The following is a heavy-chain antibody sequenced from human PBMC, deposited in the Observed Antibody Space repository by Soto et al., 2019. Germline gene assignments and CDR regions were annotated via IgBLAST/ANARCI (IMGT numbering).Heavy chain of an antibody. CDR3: ARGYGDSY. V-gene: IGHV1-18*04. J-gene: IGHJ4*02. Sequence: GASVKVSCNASGYNFTSFHIIWVRPAPGQGLEWMGWINPDNRNTNCTRKFQGRGTMTTDTPTSTADMDLRSLTSDDTAVYYCARGYGDSYWGQGTLVTVSS. CDR1: GYNFTSFH. CDR2: INPDNRNT. D-gene: IGHD4-17*01.